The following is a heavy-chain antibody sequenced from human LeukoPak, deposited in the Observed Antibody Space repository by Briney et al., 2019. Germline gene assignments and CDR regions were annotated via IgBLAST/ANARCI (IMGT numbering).Heavy chain of an antibody. CDR2: IYPGDSDT. D-gene: IGHD4-23*01. Sequence: GESLKISCKGSGYSFTSYWIGWVRQMPGKGLEWMGIIYPGDSDTRYSPSFQGQVTISADKSISTAYLQWSSLKASGTAMYYCARQETTVGFPRNFDYWGQGTLVTVSS. V-gene: IGHV5-51*01. CDR3: ARQETTVGFPRNFDY. J-gene: IGHJ4*02. CDR1: GYSFTSYW.